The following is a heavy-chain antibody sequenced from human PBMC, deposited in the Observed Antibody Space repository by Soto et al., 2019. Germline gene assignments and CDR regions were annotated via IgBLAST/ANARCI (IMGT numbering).Heavy chain of an antibody. D-gene: IGHD5-12*01. Sequence: QVQLQESGPGLVKPSETLSLTCTVSGGSISSYYWSWIRQPPGKGLEWIGYIYYSGSTNYNPSLKSRVTISVDTSKNQFSLKLSSVTAADTAVYYCARGKRWLQSFDYWGQGTLVTVSS. CDR1: GGSISSYY. CDR2: IYYSGST. V-gene: IGHV4-59*01. J-gene: IGHJ4*02. CDR3: ARGKRWLQSFDY.